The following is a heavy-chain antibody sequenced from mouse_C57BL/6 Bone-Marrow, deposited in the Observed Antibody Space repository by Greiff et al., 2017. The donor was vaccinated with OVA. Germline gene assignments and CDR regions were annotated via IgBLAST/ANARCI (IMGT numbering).Heavy chain of an antibody. CDR1: GYTFTSYD. V-gene: IGHV1-85*01. Sequence: QVQLQQSGPELVKPGASVKLSCKASGYTFTSYDINWVKQRPGQGLEWIGWIDPRDGSTKYNEKFKGKATLTVDTSSSTAYMELHSLTSEDSAVYFCANLYGSSYGFAYWGQGTLVTVSA. D-gene: IGHD1-1*01. CDR2: IDPRDGST. J-gene: IGHJ3*01. CDR3: ANLYGSSYGFAY.